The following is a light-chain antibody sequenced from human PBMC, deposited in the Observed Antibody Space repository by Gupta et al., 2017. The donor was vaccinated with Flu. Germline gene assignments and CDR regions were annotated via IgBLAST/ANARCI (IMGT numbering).Light chain of an antibody. CDR1: NSNIGINA. J-gene: IGLJ3*02. CDR3: AAWDDSLNGWV. Sequence: QSILTQPPSASGTPGQGVTISCSGSNSNIGINAVNWYQQLPGTAPKLFIHSNNQRPSRVPDRFSGSKSGTSASLAVSGLQSEDEAYYCCAAWDDSLNGWVFGGGTKLTVL. CDR2: SNN. V-gene: IGLV1-44*01.